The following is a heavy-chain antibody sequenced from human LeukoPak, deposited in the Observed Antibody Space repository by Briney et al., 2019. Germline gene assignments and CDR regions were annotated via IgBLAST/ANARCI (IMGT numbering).Heavy chain of an antibody. CDR1: GFTFSNYW. Sequence: GGSLRLSCVFSGFTFSNYWMSWVRQAPGKGLEWVANIKQDESEKHYVDSVKGRFTISRDNAKNSLYLQMNSLRAEDTAVYYCAKHRSSGYYYVMDYWGQGTLVTVSS. CDR2: IKQDESEK. CDR3: AKHRSSGYYYVMDY. J-gene: IGHJ4*02. D-gene: IGHD3-22*01. V-gene: IGHV3-7*03.